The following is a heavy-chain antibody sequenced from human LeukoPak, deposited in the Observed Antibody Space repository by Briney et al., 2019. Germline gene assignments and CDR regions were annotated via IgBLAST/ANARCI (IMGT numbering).Heavy chain of an antibody. D-gene: IGHD3-22*01. CDR1: GGSISSGSYY. CDR2: IDTSGST. Sequence: SETLSLTCTVSGGSISSGSYYWSWIRQPAGKGLEWIGRIDTSGSTNYNPSLKSRVTISVDTSKNQFSLKLSSVTAADTAVYYCARGRYHYDSSGYSEAFDIWGQGTMVTVSS. V-gene: IGHV4-61*02. CDR3: ARGRYHYDSSGYSEAFDI. J-gene: IGHJ3*02.